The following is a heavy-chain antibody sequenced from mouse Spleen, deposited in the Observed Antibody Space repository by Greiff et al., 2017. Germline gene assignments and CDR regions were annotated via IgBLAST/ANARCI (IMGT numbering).Heavy chain of an antibody. D-gene: IGHD1-2*01. J-gene: IGHJ4*01. Sequence: EVQGVESGGGLVKPGGSLKLSCAASGFTFSSYAMSWVRQTPEKRLEWVATISSGGSYTYYLDSVKGRFTISRDNAKNTLYLQMSSLRSEDTAMYYCARQRVTTATDAMDYWGQGTSVTVSS. CDR2: ISSGGSYT. V-gene: IGHV5-9-3*01. CDR3: ARQRVTTATDAMDY. CDR1: GFTFSSYA.